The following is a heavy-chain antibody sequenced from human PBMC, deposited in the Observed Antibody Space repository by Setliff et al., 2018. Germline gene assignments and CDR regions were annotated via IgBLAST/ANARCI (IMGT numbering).Heavy chain of an antibody. CDR1: GGSISNTYYY. CDR2: IYTSWST. J-gene: IGHJ4*02. D-gene: IGHD5-12*01. Sequence: PSETLSLTCTVSGGSISNTYYYWSWIRQPAGKGLEWIGHIYTSWSTNYNPSLKSRVTISVDTSKNQFSLKLSSVTAADTAVYYCARGGTFRYSDFWGQGAPVTVSS. CDR3: ARGGTFRYSDF. V-gene: IGHV4-61*09.